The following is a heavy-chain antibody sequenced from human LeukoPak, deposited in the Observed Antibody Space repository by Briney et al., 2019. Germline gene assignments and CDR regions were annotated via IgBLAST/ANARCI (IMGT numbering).Heavy chain of an antibody. Sequence: SETLSLTCAVYGGSFSGYYWSWIRQPPGKGLEWIGEIDHSGSTNYNLSLKSRVTISVDTSKNQFSLKLSSVTAADTAVYYCAGNIAARLDYWGQRTLVTVSS. V-gene: IGHV4-34*01. CDR3: AGNIAARLDY. CDR1: GGSFSGYY. D-gene: IGHD6-6*01. J-gene: IGHJ4*02. CDR2: IDHSGST.